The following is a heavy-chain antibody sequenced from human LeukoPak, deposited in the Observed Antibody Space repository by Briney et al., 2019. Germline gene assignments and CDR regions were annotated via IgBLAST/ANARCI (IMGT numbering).Heavy chain of an antibody. Sequence: GASVKVSCXASGYTFTIYGISWVRQAHRQGLEWMEWISAYNGNTNYAQKPQGRVTMTTDTYTRTAHRELRSLRSDDTAVYYCARDSTVTTHVSRPFDYWGQGTLVTVSS. CDR2: ISAYNGNT. CDR3: ARDSTVTTHVSRPFDY. CDR1: GYTFTIYG. J-gene: IGHJ4*02. D-gene: IGHD4-17*01. V-gene: IGHV1-18*01.